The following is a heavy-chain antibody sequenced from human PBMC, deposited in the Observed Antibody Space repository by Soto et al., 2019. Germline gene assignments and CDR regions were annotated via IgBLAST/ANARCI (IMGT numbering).Heavy chain of an antibody. J-gene: IGHJ5*01. Sequence: TLSLTCSVSGDSISTVDYFWAWIRQPPGQALEYIGYIYKSATTYYNPSFESRVAISLDTSKSQFSLNVTSVTAADTAVYFCARGRYCLTGRCFPNWFDSWGQGTLVTVSS. V-gene: IGHV4-30-4*01. D-gene: IGHD2-15*01. CDR1: GDSISTVDYF. CDR3: ARGRYCLTGRCFPNWFDS. CDR2: IYKSATT.